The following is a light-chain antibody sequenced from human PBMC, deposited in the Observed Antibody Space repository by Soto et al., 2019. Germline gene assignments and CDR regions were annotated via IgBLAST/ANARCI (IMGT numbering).Light chain of an antibody. Sequence: DIPMTQFPFTLSESVGDRVTITCPASQDIDVSLAWFQQRPGEAPKLLIFAASGLESGVPSTFSGSGSGTEFNPTISSVQTEDFATYFCQHYETFSWTFGQGTKVDI. CDR1: QDIDVS. V-gene: IGKV1-5*01. CDR2: AAS. J-gene: IGKJ1*01. CDR3: QHYETFSWT.